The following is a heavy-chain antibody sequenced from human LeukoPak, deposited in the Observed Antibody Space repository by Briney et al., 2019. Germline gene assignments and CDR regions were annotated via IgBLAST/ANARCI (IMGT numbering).Heavy chain of an antibody. D-gene: IGHD3-10*01. CDR2: IYYSGST. CDR1: VGSISSSY. Sequence: KPSETLSLTCTVSVGSISSSYWSWIRQPPGKGLEWIGYIYYSGSTNYNPSLKSRVTISVDTSKNQFSLKLSSVTAADTAVYYCARGRMVRGVITTANWFVPWGQGTLVTVSS. CDR3: ARGRMVRGVITTANWFVP. V-gene: IGHV4-59*01. J-gene: IGHJ5*02.